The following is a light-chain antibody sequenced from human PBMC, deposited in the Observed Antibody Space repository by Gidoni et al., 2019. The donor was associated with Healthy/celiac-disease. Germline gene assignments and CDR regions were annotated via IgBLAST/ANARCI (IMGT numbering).Light chain of an antibody. CDR2: WAS. Sequence: DIVMTKSPDSLDGSLGERATINGKSSQIVLYSSNNKNYLAWYQQKPGQPPKLLFYWASTRESGVPDRFSGSGSGTDFTLTISSLQAEDVAVYYCQQYYSTPWTFXXXTKVEIK. CDR1: QIVLYSSNNKNY. CDR3: QQYYSTPWT. J-gene: IGKJ1*01. V-gene: IGKV4-1*01.